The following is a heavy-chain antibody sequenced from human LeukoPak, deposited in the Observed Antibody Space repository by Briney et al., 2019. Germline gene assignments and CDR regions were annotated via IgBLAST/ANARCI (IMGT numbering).Heavy chain of an antibody. J-gene: IGHJ3*02. V-gene: IGHV1-18*01. D-gene: IGHD2-21*02. CDR3: ARDQGYCGGDCRDAFDI. Sequence: ASVKVSCKASGYTFTSYGISWVRRAPGQGFEWRGWISAYNGNTNYAQKLQGRVTMTTDTSTRTAYMELRSLRSDDTAVYYCARDQGYCGGDCRDAFDIWGQGTMVTVSS. CDR1: GYTFTSYG. CDR2: ISAYNGNT.